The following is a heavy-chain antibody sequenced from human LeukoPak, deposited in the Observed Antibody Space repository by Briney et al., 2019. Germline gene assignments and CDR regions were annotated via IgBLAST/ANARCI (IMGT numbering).Heavy chain of an antibody. J-gene: IGHJ6*03. D-gene: IGHD3-22*01. V-gene: IGHV3-21*01. CDR2: ISSSSSYI. CDR3: ARDRHYSDSSGYWTSSYYYMDV. CDR1: GFTFSSYS. Sequence: PGGSLRLSCEASGFTFSSYSVNWVRQAPGKGLEWVSCISSSSSYIHYADSVKGRFTISRDNAKNSLYLQMNSLRAEDTAVYYCARDRHYSDSSGYWTSSYYYMDVWGKGTTVTVSS.